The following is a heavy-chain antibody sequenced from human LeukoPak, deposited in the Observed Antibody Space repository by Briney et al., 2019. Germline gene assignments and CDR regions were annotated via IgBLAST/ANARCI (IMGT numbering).Heavy chain of an antibody. Sequence: SETLSLTCTVSGDSITSSYWSWIRQPPGKGLEWIGYIYYSGSTNYNPSLRSRVTMALDTPKNQFSLKLSSVTAADTAVYYCARDRQYYYDSPSDAFVIWGQGTMVTVSS. CDR2: IYYSGST. CDR3: ARDRQYYYDSPSDAFVI. CDR1: GDSITSSY. D-gene: IGHD3-22*01. V-gene: IGHV4-59*01. J-gene: IGHJ3*02.